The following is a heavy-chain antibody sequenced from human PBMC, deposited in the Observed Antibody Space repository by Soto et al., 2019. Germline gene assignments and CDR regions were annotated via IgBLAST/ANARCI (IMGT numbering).Heavy chain of an antibody. D-gene: IGHD3-9*01. V-gene: IGHV1-3*01. Sequence: QVQLVQSGAEVKKPGASVKVSCKASGYTFTSYAMHWVRQAPGQRLEWMGWINAGNGNTKYSQKFRGRVTITRDTSASTAYMELSSLRSEDTAVYYCARRPYDILTGYYFTGWDYWGQGTLVTVSS. CDR1: GYTFTSYA. CDR2: INAGNGNT. J-gene: IGHJ4*02. CDR3: ARRPYDILTGYYFTGWDY.